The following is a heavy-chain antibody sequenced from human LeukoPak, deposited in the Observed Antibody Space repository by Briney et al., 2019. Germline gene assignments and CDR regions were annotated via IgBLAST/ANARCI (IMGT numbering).Heavy chain of an antibody. Sequence: EASVKVSCKASGGTFSSYAISWVRQAPGQGLEWMGGIIPIFGTANYAQKFQGRVTITRNTSISTAYMELTSLRSEDTAVYYCARGRGSVVGFGYWGQGTLVTVSS. D-gene: IGHD2-15*01. CDR2: IIPIFGTA. J-gene: IGHJ4*02. V-gene: IGHV1-69*05. CDR1: GGTFSSYA. CDR3: ARGRGSVVGFGY.